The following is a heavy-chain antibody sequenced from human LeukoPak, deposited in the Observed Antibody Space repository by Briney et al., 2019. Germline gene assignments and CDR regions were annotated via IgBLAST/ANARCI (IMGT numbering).Heavy chain of an antibody. D-gene: IGHD3-22*01. Sequence: PSETLSLTCTVSGGSFSGDPYYWSWIRQPPGKGPEWIGHISYSGNINSNPSLRSRVTASVDTSKNQFSLKLSSVTAADTAVYYCARGRPPYDYYDSSGYYYPLYYFDYWGQGTLVTVSS. V-gene: IGHV4-61*01. CDR1: GGSFSGDPYY. CDR2: ISYSGNI. CDR3: ARGRPPYDYYDSSGYYYPLYYFDY. J-gene: IGHJ4*02.